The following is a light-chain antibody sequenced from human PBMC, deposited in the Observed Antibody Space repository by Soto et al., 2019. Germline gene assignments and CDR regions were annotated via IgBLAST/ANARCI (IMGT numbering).Light chain of an antibody. CDR2: GKS. V-gene: IGKV3-20*01. Sequence: EIVLTQSPGTLSLSPGERATLSCRASQSVSSSYLAWYQQKPGQAPRLLIYGKSSRATAIPDRFSGSGSGTDFTLTISRLEPEDFGVYYCQQYGSSSWTFGQGTKVEIK. J-gene: IGKJ1*01. CDR3: QQYGSSSWT. CDR1: QSVSSSY.